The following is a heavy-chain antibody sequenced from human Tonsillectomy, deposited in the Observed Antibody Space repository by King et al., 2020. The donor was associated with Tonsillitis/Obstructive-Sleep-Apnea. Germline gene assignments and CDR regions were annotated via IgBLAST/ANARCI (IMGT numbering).Heavy chain of an antibody. CDR3: AKETYYYDSSGYDAFDI. CDR1: GFTFSSYG. D-gene: IGHD3-22*01. CDR2: ISYDGSNK. V-gene: IGHV3-30*18. J-gene: IGHJ3*02. Sequence: VQLVESGGGVVQPGRSLRLSCAASGFTFSSYGMHWVRQAPGKGLEWVAVISYDGSNKYYADSVKGRFTISRDNYKNTLYLQMNSLRAEDTAVYYCAKETYYYDSSGYDAFDIWGQGTMVTVSS.